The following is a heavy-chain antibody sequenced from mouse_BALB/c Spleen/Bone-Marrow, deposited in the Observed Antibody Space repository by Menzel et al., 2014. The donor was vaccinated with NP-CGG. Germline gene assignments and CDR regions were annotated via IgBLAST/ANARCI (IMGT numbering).Heavy chain of an antibody. D-gene: IGHD2-10*02. CDR3: VRHGYGNYGAMDY. V-gene: IGHV10-1*02. Sequence: EVQGVESGGGLVQPKGSLKLSCAASGFTFNTYAMNWVRQAPGKGLEWVARIRSKSNNYATYHADSVKDRFTISRDDSQSMLYLQMNNLKTEDTAMYYCVRHGYGNYGAMDYWGQGTSVTVSS. J-gene: IGHJ4*01. CDR2: IRSKSNNYAT. CDR1: GFTFNTYA.